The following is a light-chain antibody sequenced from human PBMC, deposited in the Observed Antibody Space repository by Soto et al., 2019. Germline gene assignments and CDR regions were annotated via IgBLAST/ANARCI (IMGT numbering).Light chain of an antibody. V-gene: IGLV2-8*01. CDR1: SSDVGNYNY. J-gene: IGLJ3*02. Sequence: QSALTQPPSASGSPGQSVTISCTGTSSDVGNYNYVSWYQQHPGKAPKLMIYEVTKRPSGVPDRFSGSESGNTASLTVSGLQAEDEADYYCSSYAGSKTLFGGGTKVTVL. CDR2: EVT. CDR3: SSYAGSKTL.